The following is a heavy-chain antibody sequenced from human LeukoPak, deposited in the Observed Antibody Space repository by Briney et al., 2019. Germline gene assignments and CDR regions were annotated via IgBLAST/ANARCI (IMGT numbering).Heavy chain of an antibody. CDR1: GFTFGDYA. CDR3: TRVWSRLGYSYGDPFDY. D-gene: IGHD5-18*01. CDR2: IRSKAYGGTT. J-gene: IGHJ4*02. Sequence: GGSLRLSCTASGFTFGDYAMSWFRQAPGKGLEWVGFIRSKAYGGTTEYAASVKGRFTISRDDSKSIAYLQMNSLKTEDTAVYYCTRVWSRLGYSYGDPFDYWGQGTLVTVSS. V-gene: IGHV3-49*03.